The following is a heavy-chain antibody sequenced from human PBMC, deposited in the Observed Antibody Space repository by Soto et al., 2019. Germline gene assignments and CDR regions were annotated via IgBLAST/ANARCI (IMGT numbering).Heavy chain of an antibody. D-gene: IGHD6-19*01. CDR2: IDPSDSQT. CDR1: GYSFAGYW. J-gene: IGHJ4*02. Sequence: PGESLKISCKGSGYSFAGYWITWVRQKPGKGLEWMGRIDPSDSQTYYSPSFRGHVTISVTKSITTVFLQWSSLRASDTAMYYCARDLSVAGPDYWGQGTLVTVSS. V-gene: IGHV5-10-1*01. CDR3: ARDLSVAGPDY.